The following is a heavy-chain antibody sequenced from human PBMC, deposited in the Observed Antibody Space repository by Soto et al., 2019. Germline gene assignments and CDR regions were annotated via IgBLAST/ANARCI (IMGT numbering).Heavy chain of an antibody. CDR1: GFTFSDYY. CDR3: ARDVVVVPAAINSGYYYGMDV. J-gene: IGHJ6*02. V-gene: IGHV3-11*01. CDR2: ISSSGSTI. Sequence: PGGSLRLSCAASGFTFSDYYMSWIRQAPGKGLEWVSYISSSGSTIYYADSVKGRFTISRDNAKNSLYLQMNSLRAEDTAVYYCARDVVVVPAAINSGYYYGMDVWGQGTTVTVSS. D-gene: IGHD2-2*01.